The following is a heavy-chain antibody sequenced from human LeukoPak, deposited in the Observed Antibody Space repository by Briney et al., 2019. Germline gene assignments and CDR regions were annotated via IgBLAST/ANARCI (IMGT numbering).Heavy chain of an antibody. CDR2: IYYSGST. Sequence: SETLSLTCTVSGGSISSYYWSWIRQPPGKGLEWIGYIYYSGSTNYNPSLKSRVTISVDTSKNQFSLKLGSVTAADTAVYYCARGYSSGWYWPAKPPGTAFDYWGQGTLVTVSS. J-gene: IGHJ4*02. D-gene: IGHD6-19*01. CDR3: ARGYSSGWYWPAKPPGTAFDY. V-gene: IGHV4-59*01. CDR1: GGSISSYY.